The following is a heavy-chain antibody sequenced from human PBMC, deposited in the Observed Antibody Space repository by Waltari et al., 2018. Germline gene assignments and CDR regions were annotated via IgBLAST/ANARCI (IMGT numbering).Heavy chain of an antibody. CDR2: IKPDGSEK. CDR1: GFTFSSYS. D-gene: IGHD6-6*01. V-gene: IGHV3-7*01. CDR3: ATVSSSDAFDI. J-gene: IGHJ3*02. Sequence: EVQLVESGGGLVKPGGSLRLSCAASGFTFSSYSMNWVRQAPGKGLEWVANIKPDGSEKYYVDSLKGRFTISRDNTKNSLYLQMNSLRAEDTAVYYCATVSSSDAFDIWGQGTMVTVSS.